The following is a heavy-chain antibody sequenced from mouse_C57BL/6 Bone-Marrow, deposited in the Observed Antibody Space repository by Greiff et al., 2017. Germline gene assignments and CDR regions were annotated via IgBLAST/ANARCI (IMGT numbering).Heavy chain of an antibody. J-gene: IGHJ2*01. CDR1: GYTFTSYW. D-gene: IGHD2-2*01. CDR2: IHPNSGST. CDR3: ARGTRFTDY. Sequence: VQLQQSGAELVKPGASVKLSCKASGYTFTSYWMHWVKQRPGQGLEWIGMIHPNSGSTNYNEKFKSKATMTVAKSSSTAYMQLSSLTSEDSAVYYCARGTRFTDYWGQGTTLTVSS. V-gene: IGHV1-64*01.